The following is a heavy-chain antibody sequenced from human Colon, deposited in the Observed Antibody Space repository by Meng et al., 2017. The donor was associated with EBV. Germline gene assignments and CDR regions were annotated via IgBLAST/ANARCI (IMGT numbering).Heavy chain of an antibody. CDR1: CYSLSSATG. J-gene: IGHJ4*02. V-gene: IGHV4-4*02. Sequence: QVQLAASGSGLVKPSEPLYVTCEVSCYSLSSATGCSLVRPPPGKGLEWSGEIHHNGNTNYNPSLKSRVTISVDKSKNQFVLKVTSVTAADTAVYYCARTAICIGGSCTTCDYWGQGALVTVSS. CDR3: ARTAICIGGSCTTCDY. CDR2: IHHNGNT. D-gene: IGHD2-15*01.